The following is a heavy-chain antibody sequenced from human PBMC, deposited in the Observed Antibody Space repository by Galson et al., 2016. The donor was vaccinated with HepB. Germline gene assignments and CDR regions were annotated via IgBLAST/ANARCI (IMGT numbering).Heavy chain of an antibody. CDR3: AKGLPLGQSSLYLALGAFDI. D-gene: IGHD3-16*02. Sequence: SLRLSCAASGFTFDDCSMHWVRQGPGKGLEWVSLITWDGGSTYYSDSVKGRFTIPRDNSKNSLYLQVNSLRTEDTALYYCAKGLPLGQSSLYLALGAFDIWGQGTMVTVSS. J-gene: IGHJ3*02. V-gene: IGHV3-43*01. CDR1: GFTFDDCS. CDR2: ITWDGGST.